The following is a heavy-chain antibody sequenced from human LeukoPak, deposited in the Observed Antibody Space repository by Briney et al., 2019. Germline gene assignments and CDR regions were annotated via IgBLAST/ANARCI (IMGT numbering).Heavy chain of an antibody. CDR2: IWPGDSDT. CDR1: GYSFISYW. CDR3: ARRSPDYGDEIDY. J-gene: IGHJ4*02. V-gene: IGHV5-51*01. D-gene: IGHD4-17*01. Sequence: GESLKISCKGSGYSFISYWIAWVRQMPGKGPEWMGIIWPGDSDTRYSPSFQGQVTISADKSITTAYLQWSSLKASDTAMYYCARRSPDYGDEIDYWGQGTLVTVSS.